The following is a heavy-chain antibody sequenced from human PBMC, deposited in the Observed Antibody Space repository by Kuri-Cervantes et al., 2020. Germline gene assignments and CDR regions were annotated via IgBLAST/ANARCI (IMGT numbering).Heavy chain of an antibody. V-gene: IGHV3-48*03. CDR2: ISSSGSTI. D-gene: IGHD3-9*01. Sequence: GESLKISCVASGFTFSSYEMNWVRQAPGKGLEWVSYISSSGSTIYYADSVKGRFTISRDNSKNTLYLQMNSLRAEDTAVYYCAKDGSYFAPLPQYMGVWGKGTTVTVSS. J-gene: IGHJ6*03. CDR1: GFTFSSYE. CDR3: AKDGSYFAPLPQYMGV.